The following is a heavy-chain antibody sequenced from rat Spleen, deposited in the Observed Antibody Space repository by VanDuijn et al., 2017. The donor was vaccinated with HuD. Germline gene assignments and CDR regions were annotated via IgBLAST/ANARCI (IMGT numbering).Heavy chain of an antibody. CDR2: ISVGGGNS. D-gene: IGHD1-6*01. V-gene: IGHV5S23*01. J-gene: IGHJ2*01. CDR3: ARGGFFRF. Sequence: EVQLVESDGGLVQPGRSLKLSCAASGFTFSNSAMTWVRQAPTKGLEWVASISVGGGNSYYRDSVKGRFTISRDNAKNTLYLQMDSLRSEDTATYYCARGGFFRFWGQGVMVTVSS. CDR1: GFTFSNSA.